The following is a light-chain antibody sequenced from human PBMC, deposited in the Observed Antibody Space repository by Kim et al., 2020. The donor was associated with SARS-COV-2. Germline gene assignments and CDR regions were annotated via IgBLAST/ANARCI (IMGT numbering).Light chain of an antibody. V-gene: IGKV3-15*01. J-gene: IGKJ4*01. CDR3: QQYNNWGRT. Sequence: SPGGKVTLSCRATQIVSSSSACDQQKPGQTPRRLIYGAPARAPGTPAKFSGSAAVTEFTLTTSGLQSEEMAVYYCQQYNNWGRTFGEGRKGE. CDR2: GAP. CDR1: QIVSSS.